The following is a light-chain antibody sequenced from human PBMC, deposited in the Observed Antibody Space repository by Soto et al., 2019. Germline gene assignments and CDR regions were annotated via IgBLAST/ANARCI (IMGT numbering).Light chain of an antibody. CDR2: DAS. CDR3: QQYGGSPTT. V-gene: IGKV3-20*01. CDR1: QSVDSDF. J-gene: IGKJ5*01. Sequence: IVLTQSPGTLSLSPGERATLSCRASQSVDSDFLAWYQQKPGQAPRLLIYDASSRATAIPDRFSGSGSGTDFTLTVSRLEPEDSAVYYCQQYGGSPTTFGQGTRLEIK.